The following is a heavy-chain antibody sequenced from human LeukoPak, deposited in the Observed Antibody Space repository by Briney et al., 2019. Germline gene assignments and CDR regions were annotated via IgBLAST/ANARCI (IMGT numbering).Heavy chain of an antibody. D-gene: IGHD2-21*01. Sequence: SVKVSCKASGGTFSSYAISWVRQAPGQGLEWMGGIIPIFGTANYAQKFQGRVTITTDESTSTAYMELSSLRSEDTAVYYCARGLNTVIIMGVWGKGTTVTVSS. V-gene: IGHV1-69*05. CDR1: GGTFSSYA. CDR3: ARGLNTVIIMGV. CDR2: IIPIFGTA. J-gene: IGHJ6*03.